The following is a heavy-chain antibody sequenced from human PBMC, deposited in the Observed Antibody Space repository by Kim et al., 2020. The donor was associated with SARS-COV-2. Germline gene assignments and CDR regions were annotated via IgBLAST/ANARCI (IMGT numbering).Heavy chain of an antibody. J-gene: IGHJ4*02. D-gene: IGHD5-18*01. CDR3: AKDPDTAMADFDY. Sequence: YADSVKGRFTISRDNAKNSLYLQMNSLRAEDTALYYYAKDPDTAMADFDYWGQGTLVTFSS. V-gene: IGHV3-9*01.